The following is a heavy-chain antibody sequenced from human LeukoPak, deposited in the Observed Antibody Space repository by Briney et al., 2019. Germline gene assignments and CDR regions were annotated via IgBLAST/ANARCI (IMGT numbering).Heavy chain of an antibody. D-gene: IGHD3-16*01. Sequence: ASVKVSCKASGYTFSGYYIHWLRQAPGQGLEWMGWINPISGGTNYAQKFQGRVTMTRDTSISTAYMELSRLRSDDTAVYYCARVRYRLAETYIDYWGQGTLVTVSS. CDR3: ARVRYRLAETYIDY. J-gene: IGHJ4*02. V-gene: IGHV1-2*02. CDR1: GYTFSGYY. CDR2: INPISGGT.